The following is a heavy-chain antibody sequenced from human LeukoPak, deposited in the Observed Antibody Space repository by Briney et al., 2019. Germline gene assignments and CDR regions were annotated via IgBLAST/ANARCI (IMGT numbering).Heavy chain of an antibody. CDR2: ISHSGYTI. J-gene: IGHJ6*02. CDR1: GFSFSDDF. D-gene: IGHD3-10*01. V-gene: IGHV3-11*01. Sequence: PGGSLRLSCVASGFSFSDDFMSWIRQAPGQRPEWVSYISHSGYTIQYADSVKGRFTISRDNARNSLYLQMNSLRAEDTAVYYCARANPPMVRGAPGAYYYGMDVWGQGTTVTVSS. CDR3: ARANPPMVRGAPGAYYYGMDV.